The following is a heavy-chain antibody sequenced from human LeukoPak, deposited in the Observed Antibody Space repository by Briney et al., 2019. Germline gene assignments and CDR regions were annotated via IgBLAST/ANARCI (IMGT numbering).Heavy chain of an antibody. J-gene: IGHJ4*02. V-gene: IGHV4-30-2*01. CDR3: ARGGWSYGCRPYFDY. D-gene: IGHD5-18*01. CDR2: IYHSGST. CDR1: GGSISSGGYS. Sequence: SQTLSLTCAVSGGSISSGGYSWSWIRQPPGKGLEWIGYIYHSGSTYYNPSLKSRVTISVDRSKNQFSLKLSSVTAADTAVYYCARGGWSYGCRPYFDYWGQGTLVTVSS.